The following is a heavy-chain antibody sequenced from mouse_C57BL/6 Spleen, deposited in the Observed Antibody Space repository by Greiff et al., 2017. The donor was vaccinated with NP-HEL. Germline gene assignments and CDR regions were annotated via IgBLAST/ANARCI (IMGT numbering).Heavy chain of an antibody. D-gene: IGHD1-1*01. J-gene: IGHJ2*01. CDR1: GFTFSSYA. Sequence: EVNVVESGGGLVKPGGSLKLSCAASGFTFSSYAMSWVRQTPEKRLEWVATISDGGSYTYYPDNVKGRFTISRDNAKNNLYLQMSHLKSEDTAMYYCARDRGTVDYFDYWGQGTTLTVSS. CDR3: ARDRGTVDYFDY. V-gene: IGHV5-4*01. CDR2: ISDGGSYT.